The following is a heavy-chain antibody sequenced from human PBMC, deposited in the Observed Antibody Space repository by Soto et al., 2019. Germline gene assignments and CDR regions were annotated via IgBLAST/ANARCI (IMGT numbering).Heavy chain of an antibody. Sequence: QVQLVQSGAEVKKPGSSVKVSCKASGGTFSSYAISWVRQAPGQGLEWMGGIIPIFGTANYAQKFQGRVTITADDSTSTAYMELSSLRSEDTAVYYCARASRYDSSRYTPYYSDYWGQGTLVTVSS. V-gene: IGHV1-69*01. CDR3: ARASRYDSSRYTPYYSDY. CDR2: IIPIFGTA. D-gene: IGHD3-22*01. J-gene: IGHJ4*02. CDR1: GGTFSSYA.